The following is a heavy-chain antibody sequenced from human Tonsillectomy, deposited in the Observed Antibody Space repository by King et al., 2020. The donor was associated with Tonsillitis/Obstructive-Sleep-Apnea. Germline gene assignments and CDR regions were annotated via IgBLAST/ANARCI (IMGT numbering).Heavy chain of an antibody. CDR1: GDSVSSNSAA. D-gene: IGHD3-10*01. J-gene: IGHJ4*02. CDR2: TYYRSKWYN. CDR3: ARDKHELLWFGESYYFDY. Sequence: VQLQQSGPGLVKPSQTLSLTCAISGDSVSSNSAALNWIRQSPSRGLEWLGRTYYRSKWYNDYAVSVKSRITINPDTSKNQFSLQLNSVTPEDTAVYYCARDKHELLWFGESYYFDYWGQGTLVTVSS. V-gene: IGHV6-1*01.